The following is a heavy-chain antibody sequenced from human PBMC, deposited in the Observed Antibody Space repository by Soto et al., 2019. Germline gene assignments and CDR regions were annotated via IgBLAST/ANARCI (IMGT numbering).Heavy chain of an antibody. CDR1: GFTFSSYG. CDR3: ARDKSVYYDSSGYYSMTGYYFDY. CDR2: IWYDGSNK. V-gene: IGHV3-33*01. D-gene: IGHD3-22*01. J-gene: IGHJ4*02. Sequence: GGSLRLSCAASGFTFSSYGMHWVRQAPGKGLEWVAVIWYDGSNKYYADSVKGRFTISRDNSKNTLYLQMNSLRAEDNAVYYCARDKSVYYDSSGYYSMTGYYFDYWGQGTLVTVSS.